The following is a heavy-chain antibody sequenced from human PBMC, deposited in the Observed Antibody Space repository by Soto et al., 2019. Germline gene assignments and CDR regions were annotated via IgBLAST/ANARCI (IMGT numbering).Heavy chain of an antibody. CDR3: AREIVTAGGKNYFDP. Sequence: XETLSLSCGVSGGTVASSDWWSWVRQSPGRGLEWIGNVYHTGDTNFNPSLQSRVTFSVDKSNNQFSLRLTSVTAADTAVYFCAREIVTAGGKNYFDPWGPGTLVTVSS. CDR2: VYHTGDT. CDR1: GGTVASSDW. D-gene: IGHD2-21*02. V-gene: IGHV4-4*01. J-gene: IGHJ5*02.